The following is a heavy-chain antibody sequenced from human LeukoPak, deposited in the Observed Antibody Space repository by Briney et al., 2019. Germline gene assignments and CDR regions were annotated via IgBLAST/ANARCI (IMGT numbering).Heavy chain of an antibody. CDR3: ASFGVVIRMGDY. D-gene: IGHD3-3*01. CDR2: IYYSGST. CDR1: GGSISSGSYY. J-gene: IGHJ4*02. Sequence: SETLSLTCTVSGGSISSGSYYWGWIRQPPGKGLEWIGSIYYSGSTYYNPSLKSRVTISVDTSKNQFSLKLSSVTAADTAVYYCASFGVVIRMGDYWGQGTLVTVSS. V-gene: IGHV4-39*01.